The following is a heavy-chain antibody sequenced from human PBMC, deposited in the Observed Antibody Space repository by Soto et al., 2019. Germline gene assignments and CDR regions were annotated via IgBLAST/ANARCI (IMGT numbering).Heavy chain of an antibody. CDR1: GGTFSSYA. D-gene: IGHD1-26*01. CDR2: SIPICGTA. J-gene: IGHJ5*02. CDR3: ARVRTRRGSYWNGGWGWFDP. Sequence: QVQLVQSGAEVKKPGSSVKVSCKASGGTFSSYAISWVRQAPGQGLEWMGGSIPICGTANYAQKFQGRVTSTADESTSTAYMELSSLRSEDTAVYYCARVRTRRGSYWNGGWGWFDPWGQGTLVTVSS. V-gene: IGHV1-69*01.